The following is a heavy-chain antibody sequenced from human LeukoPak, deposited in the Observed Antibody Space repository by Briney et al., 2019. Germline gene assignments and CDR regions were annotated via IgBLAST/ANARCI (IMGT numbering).Heavy chain of an antibody. Sequence: GGSLRLSCAASGFTFSSYEMNWVRQAPGKGLEWVSYISSSGSTIYYADSVKGRFTISRDNAKNSLYLQMNSLRAEDSAVYYCARGIAVAGRDYYYGMGVWGQGTTVTVSS. CDR3: ARGIAVAGRDYYYGMGV. CDR2: ISSSGSTI. CDR1: GFTFSSYE. J-gene: IGHJ6*02. D-gene: IGHD6-19*01. V-gene: IGHV3-48*03.